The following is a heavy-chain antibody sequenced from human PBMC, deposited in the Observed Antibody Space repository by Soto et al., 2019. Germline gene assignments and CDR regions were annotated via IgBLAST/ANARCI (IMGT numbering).Heavy chain of an antibody. CDR2: TYYRSKWYN. CDR3: ARLIGNSWLAS. Sequence: QVQLQQSGPGLVKPSQTLSLTCAISGDSVSTNSATWAWIRQSPSRGFEWLGRTYYRSKWYNDHAVSGKGRTTIHPHTSNNQLSLQLNSVTPDDTAVYYCARLIGNSWLASWGQGTLVTVSS. V-gene: IGHV6-1*01. CDR1: GDSVSTNSAT. D-gene: IGHD2-8*01. J-gene: IGHJ5*01.